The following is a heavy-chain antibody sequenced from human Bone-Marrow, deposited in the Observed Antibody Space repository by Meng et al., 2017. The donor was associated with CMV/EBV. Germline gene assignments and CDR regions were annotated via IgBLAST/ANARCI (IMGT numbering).Heavy chain of an antibody. J-gene: IGHJ6*02. D-gene: IGHD2-2*02. V-gene: IGHV1-69*02. CDR3: ARAGYCSSTSCYTGGYYYYGMDA. CDR1: GGTFSSYT. CDR2: IIPILGIA. Sequence: SVKVSCKASGGTFSSYTISWVRQAPGQGLEWMGRIIPILGIANYAQKFQGRVTMTTDTSTSTAYMELRSLRSDDTAVYYCARAGYCSSTSCYTGGYYYYGMDAWGQGTTVTVSS.